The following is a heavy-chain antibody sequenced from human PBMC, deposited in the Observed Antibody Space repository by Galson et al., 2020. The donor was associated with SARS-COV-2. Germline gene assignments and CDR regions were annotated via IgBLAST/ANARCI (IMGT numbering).Heavy chain of an antibody. Sequence: SETLSLPCDVSGYSITSGYSWGWKRRPPGKGPEWIGRIYHIGAPYYKPSLKSRVTISVDTSKNQVSLRMTSMTAADTAVYYCVRDGPPGYGTTDYWGQGILVTVSS. D-gene: IGHD1-7*01. J-gene: IGHJ4*02. CDR3: VRDGPPGYGTTDY. CDR1: GYSITSGYS. CDR2: IYHIGAP. V-gene: IGHV4-38-2*01.